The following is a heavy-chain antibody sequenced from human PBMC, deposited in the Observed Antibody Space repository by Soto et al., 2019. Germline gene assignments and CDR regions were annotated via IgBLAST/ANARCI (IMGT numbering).Heavy chain of an antibody. CDR2: GYHSVSI. CDR1: GGSITDYY. Sequence: SETLSLTCTVSGGSITDYYWSWIRQPPGKALEWIGYGYHSVSIHYNPSLKTRVTISVDTSENRFSLRLSSVTAADTAVYYCARALAGFGAYWYFDLWGRGTLVTVSS. CDR3: ARALAGFGAYWYFDL. J-gene: IGHJ2*01. D-gene: IGHD3-16*01. V-gene: IGHV4-59*01.